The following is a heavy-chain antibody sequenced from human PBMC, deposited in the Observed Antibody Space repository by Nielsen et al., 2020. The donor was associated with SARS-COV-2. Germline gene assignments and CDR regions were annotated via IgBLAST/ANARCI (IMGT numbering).Heavy chain of an antibody. Sequence: ASVKVSCKASGYTFTSYAMNWVRQAPGQGLEWMGWINTNTGNPTYAQGFTGRFAFSLDTSVSTAYLQISSLKAEDTAVYYCARIDYGDYYYYYGMDVWGQGTTVTVSS. CDR3: ARIDYGDYYYYYGMDV. J-gene: IGHJ6*02. CDR2: INTNTGNP. CDR1: GYTFTSYA. D-gene: IGHD4-17*01. V-gene: IGHV7-4-1*02.